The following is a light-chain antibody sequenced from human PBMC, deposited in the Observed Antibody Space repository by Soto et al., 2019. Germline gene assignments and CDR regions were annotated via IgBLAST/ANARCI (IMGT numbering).Light chain of an antibody. J-gene: IGLJ2*01. CDR2: EVS. Sequence: QSALTLPASVSGSPGQSITISCTGSSSDVGGYNYVSWYQQHPDKAPKLMIYEVSNRPSGVSNRFSGSKSGNTASLTISGLQAEDEADYYCSSYTTTKTLVFGGGTKVIVL. CDR1: SSDVGGYNY. V-gene: IGLV2-14*01. CDR3: SSYTTTKTLV.